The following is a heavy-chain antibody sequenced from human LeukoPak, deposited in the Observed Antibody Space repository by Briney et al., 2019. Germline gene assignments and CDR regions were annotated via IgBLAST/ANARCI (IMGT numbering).Heavy chain of an antibody. V-gene: IGHV4-39*01. CDR2: IYYSGST. D-gene: IGHD3-10*01. J-gene: IGHJ4*02. CDR1: GGSISSSNYY. CDR3: ARSLWFGELLYGLDY. Sequence: SETLSLTCTVSGGSISSSNYYWGWIRQPPGKGLEWIGSIYYSGSTYYNPSLKSRVTISVDTSKNQFSLKLSSVTAADTAVYYCARSLWFGELLYGLDYWGQGTLATVSS.